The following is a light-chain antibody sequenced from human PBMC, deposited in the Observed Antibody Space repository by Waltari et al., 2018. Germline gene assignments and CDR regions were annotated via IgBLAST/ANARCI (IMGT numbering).Light chain of an antibody. CDR3: QQYGSSPRT. J-gene: IGKJ1*01. Sequence: EIVLTQSPGTLSLSQGERATLPCRASQSVSSSYLARYQQKPGQAPRLLIYGASSRATGIPDRFSVSGSGTDFTLTISRLEPEDFSVYYCQQYGSSPRTFGQGTKVDIK. CDR2: GAS. V-gene: IGKV3-20*01. CDR1: QSVSSSY.